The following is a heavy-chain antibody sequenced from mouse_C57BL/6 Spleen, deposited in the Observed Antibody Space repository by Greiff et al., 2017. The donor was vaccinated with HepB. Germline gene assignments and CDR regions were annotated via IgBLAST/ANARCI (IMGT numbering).Heavy chain of an antibody. CDR2: IDPSDSYT. CDR1: GHTFTSYW. Sequence: VQLQQSGAELVMPGASVKLSCKASGHTFTSYWMHWVKQRPGQGLEWIGEIDPSDSYTNYNQKFKGKSTLTVDNYSSTAYMQLSSLTSEDSAVYYCARSTVVATRYFDVWGTGTTVTVSS. D-gene: IGHD1-1*01. J-gene: IGHJ1*03. V-gene: IGHV1-69*01. CDR3: ARSTVVATRYFDV.